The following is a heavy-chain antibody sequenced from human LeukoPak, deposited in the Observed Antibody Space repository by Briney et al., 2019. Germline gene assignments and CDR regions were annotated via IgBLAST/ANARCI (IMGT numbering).Heavy chain of an antibody. V-gene: IGHV3-48*03. CDR3: ARDTITGSTLRVY. Sequence: PGGSLRLSCAASGFTFSSYDMNWVRQAPGKGLECLSYISSSGSNTYYAGSVKGRFTISRDNAKNSLYLQMNSLGAGDTAVYYCARDTITGSTLRVYWGQGTLVTVSS. CDR2: ISSSGSNT. CDR1: GFTFSSYD. J-gene: IGHJ4*02. D-gene: IGHD1-7*01.